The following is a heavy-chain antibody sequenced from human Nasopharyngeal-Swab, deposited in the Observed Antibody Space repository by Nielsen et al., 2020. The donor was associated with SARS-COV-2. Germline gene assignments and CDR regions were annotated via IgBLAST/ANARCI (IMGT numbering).Heavy chain of an antibody. J-gene: IGHJ4*02. Sequence: VRQAPGKGLEWVSAISGSGGSTYYADSVKGRFTISRDNSKNTLYLQMNSLRAEDTAVYYCAKDPMGYDILTGYYPYYFDYWGQGTLVTVSS. CDR2: ISGSGGST. V-gene: IGHV3-23*01. D-gene: IGHD3-9*01. CDR3: AKDPMGYDILTGYYPYYFDY.